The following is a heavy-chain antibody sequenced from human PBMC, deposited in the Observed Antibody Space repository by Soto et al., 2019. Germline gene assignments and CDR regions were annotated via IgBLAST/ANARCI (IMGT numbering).Heavy chain of an antibody. CDR1: GYTFTSYG. J-gene: IGHJ4*02. CDR3: ARAGLYDYARKTYRYSKACDY. CDR2: ISAENGDT. D-gene: IGHD3-16*02. Sequence: QVQLEQSGAELKKPGASVKVSCKASGYTFTSYGITWVRQAPGQGLEGMGWISAENGDTKYAEKFQGRVTMTTDTSRRTAYMELRSLRSDDTAVYYCARAGLYDYARKTYRYSKACDYWGPGTLVTVSS. V-gene: IGHV1-18*04.